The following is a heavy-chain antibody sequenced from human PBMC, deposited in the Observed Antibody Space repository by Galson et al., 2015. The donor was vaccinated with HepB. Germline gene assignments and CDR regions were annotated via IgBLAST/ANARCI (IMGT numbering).Heavy chain of an antibody. J-gene: IGHJ4*02. Sequence: SLRLSCAASGFTFGDYVMSWFRQAPGKGLEWVGFIRSKAYGGTTEYAASVKGRFTISRDDSKSIAYLQLNSLKTEDTAMYYCTRVYDYVWGSYRFPHPNNFDYWGQGTLVTVSS. V-gene: IGHV3-49*03. CDR3: TRVYDYVWGSYRFPHPNNFDY. CDR1: GFTFGDYV. CDR2: IRSKAYGGTT. D-gene: IGHD3-16*02.